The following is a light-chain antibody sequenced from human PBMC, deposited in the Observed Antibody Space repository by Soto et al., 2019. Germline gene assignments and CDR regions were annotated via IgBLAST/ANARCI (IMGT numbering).Light chain of an antibody. Sequence: EIVLTQSPGALSLSPGERATLSGRARQSVSSGYLAWYQQKPGQAPRLLIFATSRRATGIPDRFSGSGSGTDFTLTISRLEPEDVAVYYCQQYGSSPPITFGQGTRLEIK. CDR2: ATS. CDR3: QQYGSSPPIT. V-gene: IGKV3-20*01. CDR1: QSVSSGY. J-gene: IGKJ5*01.